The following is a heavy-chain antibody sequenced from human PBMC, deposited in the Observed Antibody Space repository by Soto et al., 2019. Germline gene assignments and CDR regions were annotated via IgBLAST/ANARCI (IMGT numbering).Heavy chain of an antibody. CDR2: ISISGSTT. Sequence: PGGSLRLSCAASGFTVSSYEMNWVRQAPGKGLEWISYISISGSTTYYADSVKGRFTMSRDNAKNSLDLQMNSLRAEDTAVYYCARDWRYSSSRSDQGLDVWGQGTTVTVSS. CDR1: GFTVSSYE. D-gene: IGHD6-13*01. CDR3: ARDWRYSSSRSDQGLDV. V-gene: IGHV3-48*03. J-gene: IGHJ6*02.